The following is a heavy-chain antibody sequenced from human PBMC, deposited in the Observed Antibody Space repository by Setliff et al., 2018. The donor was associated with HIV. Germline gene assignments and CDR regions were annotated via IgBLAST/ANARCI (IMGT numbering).Heavy chain of an antibody. J-gene: IGHJ4*02. CDR1: SGSISDSRYY. D-gene: IGHD2-15*01. Sequence: SETLSLTCTVSSGSISDSRYYWGWIRQAPGKGLEWIGSIYYSGSLYYSPSLKSRLTVSVDTSKNQFSLTLSTVTATDTAVYYCASQYCSAGSCFSDYWGQGTMVTVSS. V-gene: IGHV4-39*01. CDR3: ASQYCSAGSCFSDY. CDR2: IYYSGSL.